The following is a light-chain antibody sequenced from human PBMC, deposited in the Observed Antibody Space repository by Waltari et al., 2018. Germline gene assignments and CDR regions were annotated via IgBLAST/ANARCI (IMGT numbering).Light chain of an antibody. V-gene: IGLV2-14*03. CDR1: SRDLGGYYY. Sequence: HSALTQPATVTGSPGQSITIPCSETSRDLGGYYYVSWYQQHPGKAPKLLIYDVTNRPSGVSNRFSGSKSGNTASLTISGLQAEDEAVYFCISYTSGTTDWVFGGGTKLTVL. CDR3: ISYTSGTTDWV. CDR2: DVT. J-gene: IGLJ3*02.